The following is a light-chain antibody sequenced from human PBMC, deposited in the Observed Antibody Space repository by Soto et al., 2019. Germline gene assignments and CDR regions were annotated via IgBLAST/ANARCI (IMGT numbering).Light chain of an antibody. J-gene: IGKJ1*01. CDR3: QQYNTYSPWT. Sequence: DIQMTQSPSTLSASVGDRVTITCRASQSISSSLAWYQQKPGKAPKLLIYDASSLESGVPSRFSGSGSGTEFTLTISSLQPDDFATYYCQQYNTYSPWTSGQGTRWIS. CDR1: QSISSS. V-gene: IGKV1-5*01. CDR2: DAS.